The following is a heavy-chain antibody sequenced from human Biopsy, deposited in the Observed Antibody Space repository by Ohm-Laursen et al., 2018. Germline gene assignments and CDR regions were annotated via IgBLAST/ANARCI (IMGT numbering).Heavy chain of an antibody. Sequence: GTLSLTCTVSGGSIYNFFWSWIRQPPGKGLEWIGYISYSGSTNYNPSLKSRVTISVDRSKNHFSLELSSVTAADTAVYYCARVGVGAPSIDYFDSWGQGALVTVSS. CDR3: ARVGVGAPSIDYFDS. J-gene: IGHJ4*02. CDR1: GGSIYNFF. V-gene: IGHV4-59*01. CDR2: ISYSGST. D-gene: IGHD1-26*01.